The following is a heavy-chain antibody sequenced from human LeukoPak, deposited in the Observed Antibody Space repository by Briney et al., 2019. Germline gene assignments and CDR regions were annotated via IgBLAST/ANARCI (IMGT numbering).Heavy chain of an antibody. V-gene: IGHV4-59*08. J-gene: IGHJ4*02. CDR3: ARGVDY. Sequence: NPSETLSLTCTVSGGSISSYYWSWIRQPPGKGLEWIGYIYYSGSTNYNPPLKSRVTISVDTSKNQFSLKLSSVTAADTAVYYCARGVDYWGQGTLVTVSS. CDR1: GGSISSYY. CDR2: IYYSGST.